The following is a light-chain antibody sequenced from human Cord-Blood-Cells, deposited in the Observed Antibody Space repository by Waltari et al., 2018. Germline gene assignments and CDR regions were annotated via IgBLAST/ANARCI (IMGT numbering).Light chain of an antibody. CDR2: AAS. Sequence: IQLTQSPYSLSASVGERVTITCRASQGICSYLAWYQQKPGKAPKLLIYAASTLQSGVPPRFSGSGSGTDFTLTISSLQPEDFATYYCQQLNSYHMYTFGQGTKLEIK. CDR3: QQLNSYHMYT. V-gene: IGKV1-9*01. CDR1: QGICSY. J-gene: IGKJ2*01.